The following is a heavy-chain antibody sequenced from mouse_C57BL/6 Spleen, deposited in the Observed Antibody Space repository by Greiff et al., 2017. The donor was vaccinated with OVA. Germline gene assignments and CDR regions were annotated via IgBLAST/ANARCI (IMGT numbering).Heavy chain of an antibody. CDR1: GYAFTNYL. V-gene: IGHV1-54*01. CDR3: ARRYYGSSPYFDY. D-gene: IGHD1-1*01. J-gene: IGHJ2*01. CDR2: INPGSGGT. Sequence: QVQLQQSGAELVRPGTSVKVSCKASGYAFTNYLIEWVKQRPGQGLEWIGVINPGSGGTNYNEKFKGKATLTADKSSSTAYMQLSSLTSEDSAVYVCARRYYGSSPYFDYWGQGTTLTVSS.